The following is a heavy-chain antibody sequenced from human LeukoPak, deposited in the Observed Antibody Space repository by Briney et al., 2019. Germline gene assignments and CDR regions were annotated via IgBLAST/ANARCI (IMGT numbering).Heavy chain of an antibody. Sequence: GGSLRLSCAASGFTFRSYAMSWVRQAPGKGLEWVSGISNSGGSGSAYYADSVKGRITIFRDNSKNTLYLQMNSLRVEDTAVYYCALGYAMNYWGQGTLVTVS. CDR2: ISNSGGSGSA. J-gene: IGHJ4*02. V-gene: IGHV3-23*01. CDR1: GFTFRSYA. D-gene: IGHD2-8*01. CDR3: ALGYAMNY.